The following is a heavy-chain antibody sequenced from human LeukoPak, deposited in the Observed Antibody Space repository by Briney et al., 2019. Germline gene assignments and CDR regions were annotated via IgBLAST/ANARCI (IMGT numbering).Heavy chain of an antibody. J-gene: IGHJ4*02. V-gene: IGHV3-53*01. Sequence: GGSLXLSCAASXXTXXXXXXXWXRXAXXXXXXCVSVIYSGGSTYYADSVKGRFTISRDNSKNTLYLQMNSLRAEDTAVYYCARDYGGNNGVDYWGQGTLVTVSS. D-gene: IGHD4-23*01. CDR1: XXTXXXXX. CDR3: ARDYGGNNGVDY. CDR2: IYSGGST.